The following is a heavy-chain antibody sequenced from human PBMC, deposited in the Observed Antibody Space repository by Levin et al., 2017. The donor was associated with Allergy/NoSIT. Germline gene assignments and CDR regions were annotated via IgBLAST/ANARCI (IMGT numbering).Heavy chain of an antibody. D-gene: IGHD3-22*01. CDR1: GFTFSSYA. Sequence: GGSLRLSCAASGFTFSSYAMSWVRQAPGKGLEWVSSISGSGGNTHYADSVKGRFTISRDNSKNTLYLQMNSLRDEDTAVYHCAKDAYSYDSMYYQLDYWGQGTLVTVSS. V-gene: IGHV3-23*01. J-gene: IGHJ4*02. CDR2: ISGSGGNT. CDR3: AKDAYSYDSMYYQLDY.